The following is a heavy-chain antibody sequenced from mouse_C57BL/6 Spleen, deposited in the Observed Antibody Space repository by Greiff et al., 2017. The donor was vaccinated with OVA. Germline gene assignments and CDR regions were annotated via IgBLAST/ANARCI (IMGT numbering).Heavy chain of an antibody. V-gene: IGHV5-9-1*02. CDR2: ISSGGDYI. CDR1: GFTFSSYA. CDR3: TRVYYGSSYVYYFDY. Sequence: EVKLMESGEGLVKPGGSLKLSCAASGFTFSSYAMSWVRQTPEKRLEWVAYISSGGDYIYYADTVKGRFTISRDNARNTLYLQMSSLKSEDTAMYYCTRVYYGSSYVYYFDYWGQGTTLTVSS. D-gene: IGHD1-1*01. J-gene: IGHJ2*01.